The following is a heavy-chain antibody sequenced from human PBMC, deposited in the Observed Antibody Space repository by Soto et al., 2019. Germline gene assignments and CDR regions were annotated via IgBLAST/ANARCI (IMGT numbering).Heavy chain of an antibody. CDR3: ARESRLNYFDY. CDR2: INPSGGST. CDR1: GSPFTRYY. V-gene: IGHV1-46*01. D-gene: IGHD2-2*01. J-gene: IGHJ4*02. Sequence: SVKVSCKASGSPFTRYYMLGVGQSPGQGREWMGIINPSGGSTSYAQKFQGRVTMTRDTSTSTVYMELSSLRSEDTAVYYCARESRLNYFDYWGQGTLVTVSS.